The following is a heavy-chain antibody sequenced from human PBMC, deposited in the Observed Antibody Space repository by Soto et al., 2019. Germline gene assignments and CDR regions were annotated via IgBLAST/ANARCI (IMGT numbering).Heavy chain of an antibody. J-gene: IGHJ6*02. CDR1: GYTFTSYD. CDR2: MNPNSGNT. V-gene: IGHV1-8*01. CDR3: ARRGLRAVAGTTHMDV. D-gene: IGHD6-19*01. Sequence: ASVKVSCKASGYTFTSYDINWVRQATGQGPEWMGWMNPNSGNTGYAQKFQGRVTMTRNTSISTAYMELSSLRSEDTAVYYCARRGLRAVAGTTHMDVWGQGTTVTVSS.